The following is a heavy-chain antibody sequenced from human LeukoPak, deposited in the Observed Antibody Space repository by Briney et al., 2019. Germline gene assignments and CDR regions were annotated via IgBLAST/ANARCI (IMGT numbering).Heavy chain of an antibody. V-gene: IGHV3-21*01. CDR2: ISSSSSYI. CDR1: GFTFSSYS. Sequence: PGGSLRLSCAASGFTFSSYSINWVRQAPGKGLEWVSSISSSSSYIYYADSVKGRFTISRDNPKNPLYLQMNSLRAEDTAVYYCARDPTGSYYHHYFDSWGQGTLVTVSS. D-gene: IGHD3-10*01. J-gene: IGHJ4*02. CDR3: ARDPTGSYYHHYFDS.